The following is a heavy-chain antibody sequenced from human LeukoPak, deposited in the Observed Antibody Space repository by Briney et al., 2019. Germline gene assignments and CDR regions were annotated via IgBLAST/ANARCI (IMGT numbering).Heavy chain of an antibody. V-gene: IGHV4-39*01. CDR3: ATESWIHGGDY. CDR1: GGSISGTYYH. J-gene: IGHJ4*02. Sequence: SETLSLTCTVSGGSISGTYYHWGWIRQPPGKGLEWHGSGYYGGTPYYNPALKGRLTISVDTSKNQSSLKLPSVTAADTAVYYCATESWIHGGDYWGQGTLVRVS. CDR2: GYYGGTP. D-gene: IGHD5-18*01.